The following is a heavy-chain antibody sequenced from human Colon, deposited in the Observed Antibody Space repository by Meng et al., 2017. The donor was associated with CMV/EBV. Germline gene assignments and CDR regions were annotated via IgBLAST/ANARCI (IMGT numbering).Heavy chain of an antibody. V-gene: IGHV1-69*10. J-gene: IGHJ6*02. CDR1: GGTFSTNA. Sequence: SVQVSCKASGGTFSTNAIIWVRQAPGHGLEWMGGILPVLDVGHHAQKFQGRVTITADKSTSTAYMELSSLRSDDTAVYYCARARGGANHYYHGMDVWGQGTTVTVSS. CDR3: ARARGGANHYYHGMDV. D-gene: IGHD4/OR15-4a*01. CDR2: ILPVLDVG.